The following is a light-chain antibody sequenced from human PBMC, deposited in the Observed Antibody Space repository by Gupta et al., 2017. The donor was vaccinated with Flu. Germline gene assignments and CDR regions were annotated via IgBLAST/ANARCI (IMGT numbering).Light chain of an antibody. CDR1: QSVSSY. Sequence: IVLTQSPATLSLSPGERATLSCRASQSVSSYLAWYQQKPGQAPRLLIYDASNRATGIPARFSGSGSGTDFTLTISSLEPEDFAVYYCQQLSNWPNTFGGGTKVEIK. CDR3: QQLSNWPNT. V-gene: IGKV3-11*01. J-gene: IGKJ4*01. CDR2: DAS.